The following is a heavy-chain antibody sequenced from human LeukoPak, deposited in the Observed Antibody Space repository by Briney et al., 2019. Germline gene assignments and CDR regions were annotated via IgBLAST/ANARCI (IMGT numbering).Heavy chain of an antibody. CDR1: GFTFSSYS. V-gene: IGHV3-21*01. J-gene: IGHJ4*02. CDR3: ARDLYDSSGDVDY. D-gene: IGHD3-22*01. CDR2: ISSSSSYI. Sequence: GGSLRLSCAASGFTFSSYSMNWARQAPGKGLEWVSSISSSSSYIYYADSVKGRFTISRDNAKNSLYLQMNSLRAEDTAVYYCARDLYDSSGDVDYWGQGTLVTVSS.